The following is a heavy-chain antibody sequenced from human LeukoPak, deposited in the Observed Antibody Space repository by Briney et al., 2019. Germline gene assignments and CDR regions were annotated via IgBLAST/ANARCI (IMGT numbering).Heavy chain of an antibody. J-gene: IGHJ4*02. CDR3: ARYEVGRDGYSRVFDY. Sequence: SETLSLTCTVSGGSISSYYWSWIRQPPGKGLEWIGYIYYSGSTNYNPSLKCRVTISVDTSKNQFSLKLSSVTAADTAVYYCARYEVGRDGYSRVFDYWGQGTLVTVSS. D-gene: IGHD5-24*01. CDR2: IYYSGST. V-gene: IGHV4-59*01. CDR1: GGSISSYY.